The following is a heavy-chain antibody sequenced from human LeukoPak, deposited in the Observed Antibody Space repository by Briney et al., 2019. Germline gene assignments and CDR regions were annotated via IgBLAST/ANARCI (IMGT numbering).Heavy chain of an antibody. D-gene: IGHD3-22*01. CDR2: ISYDGSNK. CDR3: AKLYEGYYDSSGYPPNGAFDI. Sequence: GGSLRLSCAASGFTFSSYGMHWVRQAPGKGLEWVAVISYDGSNKYYADSVKGRFTISRDNSKNTLYLQMNSLRAEDTAVYYCAKLYEGYYDSSGYPPNGAFDIWGQGTMVTVSS. CDR1: GFTFSSYG. V-gene: IGHV3-30*18. J-gene: IGHJ3*02.